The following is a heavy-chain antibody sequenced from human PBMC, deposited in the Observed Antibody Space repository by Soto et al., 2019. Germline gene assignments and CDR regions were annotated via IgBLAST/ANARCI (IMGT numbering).Heavy chain of an antibody. CDR3: ARDRADYGRRPYYFDY. V-gene: IGHV4-59*01. J-gene: IGHJ4*02. D-gene: IGHD4-17*01. CDR2: IYYSGCT. Sequence: SETLSLTCTVSGGSISSYYWSWIRQPPGKGLEWIGYIYYSGCTNYNPSLKSRVTISVDTSKNQLSLKLSSVTAADTAVYYCARDRADYGRRPYYFDYWGQGTLVTVSS. CDR1: GGSISSYY.